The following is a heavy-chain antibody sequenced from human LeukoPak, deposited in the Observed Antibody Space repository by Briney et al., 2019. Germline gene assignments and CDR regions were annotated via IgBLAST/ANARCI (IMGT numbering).Heavy chain of an antibody. CDR1: GFTIPNYA. J-gene: IGHJ4*02. D-gene: IGHD6-19*01. CDR3: ARWPGVADLFVY. Sequence: GGSLRLSCAASGFTIPNYAMSWVRQAPGKGLEWVSAISGSGDSTYYVDSVKGLFTISRDNPTNPLYLQINSLRVEDTAVYYCARWPGVADLFVYLGQGTLVTVS. CDR2: ISGSGDST. V-gene: IGHV3-23*01.